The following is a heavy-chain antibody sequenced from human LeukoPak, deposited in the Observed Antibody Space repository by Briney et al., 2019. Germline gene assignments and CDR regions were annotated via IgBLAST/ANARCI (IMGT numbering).Heavy chain of an antibody. Sequence: GGSLRLSCAASGFTFSSYWMHWVRQAPGKGLVWVSRMNNDGTTTSYADSVKGRFIISRDNAKNTLYLQMNSLRAEDTAVYYCARGLLPYYDDISGPQPYWGQGTLVTVSS. CDR3: ARGLLPYYDDISGPQPY. V-gene: IGHV3-74*01. CDR2: MNNDGTTT. D-gene: IGHD3-22*01. J-gene: IGHJ4*02. CDR1: GFTFSSYW.